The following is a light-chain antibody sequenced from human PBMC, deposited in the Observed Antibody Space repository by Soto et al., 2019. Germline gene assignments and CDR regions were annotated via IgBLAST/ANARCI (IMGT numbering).Light chain of an antibody. Sequence: QSALTQPASVSGSPGQSITISCTGTSSDVGGYNYVSWYQQHPGKAPKLMIYDVSNRPSGVCNRFSGSKSGNTASLTISGLQAEDEADYYCSSYTSSSTLTVFGGGTKLTVL. V-gene: IGLV2-14*01. CDR2: DVS. J-gene: IGLJ2*01. CDR1: SSDVGGYNY. CDR3: SSYTSSSTLTV.